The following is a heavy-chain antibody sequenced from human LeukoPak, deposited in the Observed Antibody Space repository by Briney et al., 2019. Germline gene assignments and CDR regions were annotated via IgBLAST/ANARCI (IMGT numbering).Heavy chain of an antibody. Sequence: GGSLRLSCAASGFTFSSYRMYWVRQAPGEGLEWVSFISSSSSYIDYADSVKGRFTISRDNAKNSLYLQMNSLRAEDTAVYYCVRGGVGGYSYGYEAYYFDYWGQGTLVTVSS. CDR2: ISSSSSYI. J-gene: IGHJ4*02. CDR1: GFTFSSYR. CDR3: VRGGVGGYSYGYEAYYFDY. D-gene: IGHD5-18*01. V-gene: IGHV3-21*01.